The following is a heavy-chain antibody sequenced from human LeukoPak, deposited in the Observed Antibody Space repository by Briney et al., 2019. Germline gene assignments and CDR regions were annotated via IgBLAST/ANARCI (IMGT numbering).Heavy chain of an antibody. D-gene: IGHD3-16*02. CDR2: IYYSGST. V-gene: IGHV4-39*01. J-gene: IGHJ4*02. CDR3: ARRDYDYVWGSYPPFDY. Sequence: SETLSLTCTVSGGSISSSSYYWVWLRQPPGKGLEWIGSIYYSGSTYYNPSLKSRVTISVDTSKNQFSLKLSSVTAADTAVYYCARRDYDYVWGSYPPFDYWGQGTLVTVSS. CDR1: GGSISSSSYY.